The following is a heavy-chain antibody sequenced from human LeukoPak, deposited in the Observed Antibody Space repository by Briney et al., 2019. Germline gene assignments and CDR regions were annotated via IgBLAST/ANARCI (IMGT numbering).Heavy chain of an antibody. CDR3: ARDRDYYDNSAYTHGGAFDI. V-gene: IGHV4-59*01. D-gene: IGHD3-22*01. CDR2: INYSGTA. J-gene: IGHJ3*02. CDR1: GGSISSYY. Sequence: KPSETLSLTCTVSGGSISSYYWSWMRQPPGKGLEWIGYINYSGTANYNPSLKSRVTISVDTSKNQFSLKLSSVTVADTAVYYCARDRDYYDNSAYTHGGAFDIWGQGTMVTVSS.